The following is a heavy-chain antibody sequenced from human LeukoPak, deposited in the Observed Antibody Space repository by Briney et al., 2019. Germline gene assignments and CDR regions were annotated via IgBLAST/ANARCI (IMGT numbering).Heavy chain of an antibody. CDR3: ARTYMTSARFDP. D-gene: IGHD2-21*02. V-gene: IGHV4-31*03. CDR1: GGSISSGGYY. J-gene: IGHJ5*02. CDR2: IHYSGST. Sequence: SQTLSLTCTVSGGSISSGGYYWSWIRQHPGKGLEWIGYIHYSGSTYYNPSLKSRVTISVDTSKNQFSLKLRYVTAADTAVYYCARTYMTSARFDPWGQGALVTVSS.